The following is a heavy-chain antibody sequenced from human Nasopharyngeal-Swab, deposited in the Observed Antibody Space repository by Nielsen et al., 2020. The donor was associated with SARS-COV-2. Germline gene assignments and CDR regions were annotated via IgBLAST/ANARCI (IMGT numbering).Heavy chain of an antibody. V-gene: IGHV3-30*03. CDR2: ISYDGSNK. Sequence: GESLKISCAASGFTFSSYGMHWVRQAPGKGLEWVAVISYDGSNKYYADSVKGRFTISRDNSKNTLYLQMNSLRAEDTAVYYCARGYSGSYYSPFDYWGQGTLVTVSS. CDR1: GFTFSSYG. J-gene: IGHJ4*02. CDR3: ARGYSGSYYSPFDY. D-gene: IGHD1-26*01.